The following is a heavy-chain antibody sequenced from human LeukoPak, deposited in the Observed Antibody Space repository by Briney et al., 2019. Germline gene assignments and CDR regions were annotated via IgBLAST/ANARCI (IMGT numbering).Heavy chain of an antibody. CDR3: ARQDYSGTYLFDY. J-gene: IGHJ4*02. CDR1: GGSISSYY. D-gene: IGHD1-26*01. Sequence: SETLSLTCTVSGGSISSYYWSWIRQPSGKGLEWLGYIYYSGSTNYNPSLKSRVTISVDTSKNQFSLKLTSVTATDTAVYYCARQDYSGTYLFDYWGQGTLVTVSS. CDR2: IYYSGST. V-gene: IGHV4-59*08.